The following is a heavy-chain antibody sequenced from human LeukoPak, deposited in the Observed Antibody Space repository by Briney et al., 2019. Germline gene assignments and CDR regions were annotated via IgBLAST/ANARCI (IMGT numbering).Heavy chain of an antibody. CDR2: ISYDGSNK. CDR3: ARDGDYYDSSGVLDY. CDR1: GFTFSSYA. J-gene: IGHJ4*02. D-gene: IGHD3-22*01. V-gene: IGHV3-30-3*01. Sequence: GGSLRLSCAASGFTFSSYAMHWVRQAPGKGLEWVAVISYDGSNKYYADSVKGRFTISRDNSKNTLYLQMNSLRAEDTAVYYCARDGDYYDSSGVLDYWGQGTLVTVSS.